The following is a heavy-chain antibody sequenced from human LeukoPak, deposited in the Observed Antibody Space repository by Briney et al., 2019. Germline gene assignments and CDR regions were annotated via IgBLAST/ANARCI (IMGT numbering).Heavy chain of an antibody. Sequence: GGSLRLSCAASGFTFSNFAMTWVRQAPGKGLEWVSGISSGGDGTYYANSVKGRFTISGDNSKNTLYLQMNSLTAGDTAVYYCVKGGWLDFWGQGTLVTVSS. CDR1: GFTFSNFA. CDR3: VKGGWLDF. CDR2: ISSGGDGT. J-gene: IGHJ4*02. V-gene: IGHV3-23*01. D-gene: IGHD5-24*01.